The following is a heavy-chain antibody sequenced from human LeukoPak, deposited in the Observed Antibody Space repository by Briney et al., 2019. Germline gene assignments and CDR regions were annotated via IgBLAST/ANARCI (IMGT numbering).Heavy chain of an antibody. CDR3: ARSTRRDYSYGP. J-gene: IGHJ4*02. Sequence: GGSLRLSCAASGFAFSTFAMNWVRQAPGKGLEWVSALSGNGAKTYYADSVKGRFIISRDNAKNSLYLQMNSLRAEDTAVYYCARSTRRDYSYGPWGQGTLVTVSS. D-gene: IGHD5-18*01. V-gene: IGHV3-21*01. CDR2: LSGNGAKT. CDR1: GFAFSTFA.